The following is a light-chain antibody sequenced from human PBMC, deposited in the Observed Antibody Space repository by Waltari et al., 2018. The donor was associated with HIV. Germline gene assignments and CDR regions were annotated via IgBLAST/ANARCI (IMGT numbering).Light chain of an antibody. CDR2: TTN. CDR3: ATWDDSLNGPV. CDR1: ISNIGSNT. Sequence: QSVLTPPPSASGTPGQRVTITCSGSISNIGSNTVNWYQQLPGTAPNLLIYTTNRRPSGVPDRFSGSKSGASASLAISGLQSDDEADYYCATWDDSLNGPVFGGGTKLTVL. V-gene: IGLV1-44*01. J-gene: IGLJ3*02.